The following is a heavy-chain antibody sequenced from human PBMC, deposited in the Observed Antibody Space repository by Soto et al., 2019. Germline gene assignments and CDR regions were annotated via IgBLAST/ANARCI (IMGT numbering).Heavy chain of an antibody. Sequence: EVQVSESGGGLVQPGGSLRLSCTASGFTFSSSAMTWVRQAPGKGLEWVSAISGGDGSPSYADSVKGRFTISRDNSKNTLYLHMNSLRADDTAAYYCAKWHTYNYDSLACSGFDCWGQGTQVTVSS. CDR1: GFTFSSSA. D-gene: IGHD3-16*01. V-gene: IGHV3-23*01. CDR2: ISGGDGSP. CDR3: AKWHTYNYDSLACSGFDC. J-gene: IGHJ4*02.